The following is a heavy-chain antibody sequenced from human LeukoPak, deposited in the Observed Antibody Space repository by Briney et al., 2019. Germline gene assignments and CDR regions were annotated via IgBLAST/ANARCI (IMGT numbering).Heavy chain of an antibody. CDR1: GGSISSYF. V-gene: IGHV4-4*07. CDR3: AREPGEYSSSSSAFDI. D-gene: IGHD6-6*01. Sequence: SETLSLTCTVSGGSISSYFWNWIRQPAGKGLEWVGRIYSSGSTNYNPSLKSRVTMSVDTSNNQFSLELSSVTAADTAVYYCAREPGEYSSSSSAFDIWGQGTMVTVSS. CDR2: IYSSGST. J-gene: IGHJ3*02.